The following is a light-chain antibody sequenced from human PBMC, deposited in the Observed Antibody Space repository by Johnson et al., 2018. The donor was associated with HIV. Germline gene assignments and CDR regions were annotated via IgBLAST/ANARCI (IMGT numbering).Light chain of an antibody. CDR2: DNN. Sequence: QSVLTQPPSVSAAPGQKVTISCSGTNSNIGNNYISWYQQLPGTAPKLLIYDNNKRPSGIPDRFSGSKSGPSATLGITGLQTGDEADYYCGTWDSSLSAGGVFGTGTKVTVL. CDR3: GTWDSSLSAGGV. V-gene: IGLV1-51*01. J-gene: IGLJ1*01. CDR1: NSNIGNNY.